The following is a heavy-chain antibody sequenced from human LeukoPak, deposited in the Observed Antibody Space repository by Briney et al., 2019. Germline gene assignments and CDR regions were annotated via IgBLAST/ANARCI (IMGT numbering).Heavy chain of an antibody. V-gene: IGHV3-7*01. CDR2: IKKTGSET. CDR3: ARGPTRANSTDY. Sequence: GGSLRLSCAASGFTFSHFWMSWVRQAPGKGLEWVAYIKKTGSETYYVDSVKGRFTITRDNTRSSLFLQMYSLRAEDTAVYYCARGPTRANSTDYWGQGALVTVSS. D-gene: IGHD2/OR15-2a*01. J-gene: IGHJ4*02. CDR1: GFTFSHFW.